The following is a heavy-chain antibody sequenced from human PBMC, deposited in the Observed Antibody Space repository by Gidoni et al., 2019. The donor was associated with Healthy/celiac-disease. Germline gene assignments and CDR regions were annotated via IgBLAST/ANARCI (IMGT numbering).Heavy chain of an antibody. CDR3: ARDREMATLGYAGGAFDI. CDR2: ISSSSSYI. D-gene: IGHD5-12*01. V-gene: IGHV3-21*01. J-gene: IGHJ3*02. Sequence: EVQLVESGGGLVKPGGSLRLSCAASGFTFSSYSMNWVRQAPGKGLEWVSSISSSSSYIYYADSVKGRFTISRDNAKNSLYLQMNSLRAEDTAVYYCARDREMATLGYAGGAFDIWGQGTMVTVSS. CDR1: GFTFSSYS.